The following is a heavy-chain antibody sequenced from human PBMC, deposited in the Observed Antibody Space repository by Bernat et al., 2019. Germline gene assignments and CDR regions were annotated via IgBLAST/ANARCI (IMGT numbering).Heavy chain of an antibody. Sequence: EVQLLESGGGLVQPGGSLRLSCAASGFTFSNYAMSWVRQAPGKWLEGVSAIGGSDGNTYYADSGKGRFTISRDNSKNILYLQMNSLRAEDTAVYSCSRPGGSYVFRGFDSWGQGTLVTVSS. CDR3: SRPGGSYVFRGFDS. CDR2: IGGSDGNT. CDR1: GFTFSNYA. D-gene: IGHD1-26*01. V-gene: IGHV3-23*01. J-gene: IGHJ4*02.